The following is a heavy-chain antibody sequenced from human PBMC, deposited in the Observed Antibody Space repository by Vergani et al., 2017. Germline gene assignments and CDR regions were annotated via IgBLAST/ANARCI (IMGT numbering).Heavy chain of an antibody. Sequence: QVQLQQWGAGLLKPSETLSLTCAVYGGSFSGYYWSWIRQPPGKGLEWIGEINHSGSTNYNPSLKSRVTISVDKSKNQFSLKLSSVTAADTAVYYCARVVAGAFDIWGQGTMVTVSS. CDR2: INHSGST. V-gene: IGHV4-34*01. CDR1: GGSFSGYY. CDR3: ARVVAGAFDI. J-gene: IGHJ3*02. D-gene: IGHD2-15*01.